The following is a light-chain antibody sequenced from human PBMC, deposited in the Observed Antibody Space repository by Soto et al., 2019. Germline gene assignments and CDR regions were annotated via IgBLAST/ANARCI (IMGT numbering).Light chain of an antibody. Sequence: QSVLTQPPSVSGAPGQRVTISCTGSSSNIGAGYDVHWYQQLPGTAPKLLIYGNSNRPSGVPDRFSGSKSGTSASLAITGLQAEDESDYYCPSYDSILSGSNYVFGTRTKVPV. CDR2: GNS. CDR1: SSNIGAGYD. CDR3: PSYDSILSGSNYV. V-gene: IGLV1-40*01. J-gene: IGLJ1*01.